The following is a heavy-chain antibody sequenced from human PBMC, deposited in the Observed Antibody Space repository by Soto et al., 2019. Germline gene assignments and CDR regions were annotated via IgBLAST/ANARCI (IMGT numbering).Heavy chain of an antibody. CDR2: ISYDGSNK. CDR1: GFTFSSYG. D-gene: IGHD2-15*01. CDR3: AKDWGYCSGGSCYSYYYYGMDV. J-gene: IGHJ6*02. Sequence: GGSLRLSCVASGFTFSSYGMHWVRQAPGKGLEWVAVISYDGSNKYYADSVKGRFTISRDNSKNTLYLQMNSLRAEDTAVYYCAKDWGYCSGGSCYSYYYYGMDVWGQGTTVTVSS. V-gene: IGHV3-30*18.